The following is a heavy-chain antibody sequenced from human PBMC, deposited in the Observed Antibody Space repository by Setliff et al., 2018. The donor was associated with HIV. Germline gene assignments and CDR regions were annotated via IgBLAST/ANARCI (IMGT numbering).Heavy chain of an antibody. Sequence: PGGSLRLSCVASGLALNNNISTNWMHWVRQAPGKGLVWVSRMKTSEDSRRYAVSVRGRFTISRDNAKNSLYLQLNSLRVEDTAVYYCMRWGLPYAIDYWGQGMLVTVSS. J-gene: IGHJ4*02. CDR2: MKTSEDSR. V-gene: IGHV3-74*01. CDR3: MRWGLPYAIDY. CDR1: GLALNNNISTNW. D-gene: IGHD2-21*02.